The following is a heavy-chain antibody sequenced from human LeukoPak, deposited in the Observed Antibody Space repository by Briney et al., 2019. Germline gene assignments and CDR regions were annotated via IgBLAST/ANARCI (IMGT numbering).Heavy chain of an antibody. D-gene: IGHD3-3*01. CDR2: INHSGST. CDR1: GGSFSGYY. Sequence: SETLSLTCTVYGGSFSGYYWSWIRQPPGKGLEWIGEINHSGSTNYNPSLKSRVTISVDTSKNQFSLKLSSVTAADTAVYYCARRPLEWLLSYYFDYWGQGTLVTVSS. V-gene: IGHV4-34*01. J-gene: IGHJ4*02. CDR3: ARRPLEWLLSYYFDY.